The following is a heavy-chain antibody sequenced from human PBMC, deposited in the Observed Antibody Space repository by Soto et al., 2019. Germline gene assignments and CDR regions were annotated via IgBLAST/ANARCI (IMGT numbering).Heavy chain of an antibody. CDR3: ARDVEYCSGGGCYSTDS. D-gene: IGHD2-15*01. V-gene: IGHV3-11*01. CDR2: MNYSGSTR. J-gene: IGHJ4*02. CDR1: GFTLSDFY. Sequence: GGSLRLSCAASGFTLSDFYMSWVRQAPGKGLEWVSYMNYSGSTRYYADSVKGRFTISRDNAKNLLYLQMNNLRAEDTAMYYCARDVEYCSGGGCYSTDSWGQGTLVTVSS.